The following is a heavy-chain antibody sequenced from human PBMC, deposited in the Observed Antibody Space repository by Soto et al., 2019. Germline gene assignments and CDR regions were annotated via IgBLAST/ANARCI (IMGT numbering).Heavy chain of an antibody. CDR1: GFTFSSYS. J-gene: IGHJ4*02. V-gene: IGHV3-48*01. CDR3: ARNLEISTFDY. CDR2: ISSSSSTI. Sequence: PGGSLRLSCAASGFTFSSYSMNWVRQAPGKGLEWVSYISSSSSTIYYADSVKGRFTISRDNAKNSLYLQMNSLRAEDTAVYYCARNLEISTFDYWGQGTLVTVSS. D-gene: IGHD3-3*01.